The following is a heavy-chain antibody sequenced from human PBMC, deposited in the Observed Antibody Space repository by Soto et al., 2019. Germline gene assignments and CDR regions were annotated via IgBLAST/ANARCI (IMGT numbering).Heavy chain of an antibody. D-gene: IGHD3-10*01. J-gene: IGHJ4*02. V-gene: IGHV4-39*01. CDR2: IYYSGST. Sequence: QLQLQESGPGLVKPSETLSLPCTVSCGSISSSSYYWGWIRQPPGKGLEWIGSIYYSGSTYYNPSLKSRVTISVDTSKNQFSLKLSSVTAADTAVYYCARRRRRGFDYWGQGTLVTVSS. CDR3: ARRRRRGFDY. CDR1: CGSISSSSYY.